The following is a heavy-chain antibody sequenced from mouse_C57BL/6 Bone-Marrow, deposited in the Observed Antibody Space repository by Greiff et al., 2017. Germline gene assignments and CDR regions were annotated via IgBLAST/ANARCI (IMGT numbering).Heavy chain of an antibody. CDR1: GYSFTGYY. J-gene: IGHJ4*01. V-gene: IGHV1-42*01. CDR2: INPSTGGT. CDR3: ARKSSYGYYAMDY. D-gene: IGHD1-1*01. Sequence: VQLQQSGPELVKPGASVKISCKASGYSFTGYYMNWVKQSPEKSLEWIGEINPSTGGTTYNQKFKAKATLTVDKSSSTAYMQLKSLTSEDSAVYYCARKSSYGYYAMDYWGQGTSVTVSS.